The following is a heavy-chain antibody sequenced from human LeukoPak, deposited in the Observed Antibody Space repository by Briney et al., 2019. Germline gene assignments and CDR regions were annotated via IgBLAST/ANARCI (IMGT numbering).Heavy chain of an antibody. V-gene: IGHV4-61*02. Sequence: SETLSLTCTVSGGSISSGTYYWNWIRQPAGKGLEWIGRIYTSGSTNYNPSLKSRVTISVDTSKNQFSLKLSSVTAADTAVYSCVRHVARAFDIWGQGTKVTVSS. CDR1: GGSISSGTYY. CDR2: IYTSGST. J-gene: IGHJ3*02. CDR3: VRHVARAFDI.